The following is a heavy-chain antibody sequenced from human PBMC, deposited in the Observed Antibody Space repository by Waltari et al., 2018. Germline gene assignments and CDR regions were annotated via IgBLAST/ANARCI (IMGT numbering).Heavy chain of an antibody. CDR3: ARHPFNYYDSSGYPLDFDY. J-gene: IGHJ4*02. D-gene: IGHD3-22*01. Sequence: QLQLQESGPGLVKPSETLSLTCTVPGGSISSSSYYWGWIRQPPGKGLEWIGSIYYSGSTYYNPSLKSRVTISVDTSKNQFSLKLSSVTAADTAVYYCARHPFNYYDSSGYPLDFDYWGQGTLVTVSS. CDR2: IYYSGST. V-gene: IGHV4-39*07. CDR1: GGSISSSSYY.